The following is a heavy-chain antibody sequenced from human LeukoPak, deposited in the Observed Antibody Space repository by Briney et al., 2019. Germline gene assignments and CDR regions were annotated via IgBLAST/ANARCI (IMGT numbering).Heavy chain of an antibody. V-gene: IGHV1-2*02. Sequence: EASVKVSCKASGYTFTGYYMHWVRQAPGQGLEWMGWINPNSGGTNYAQKFQGRVTMTRDTSISTAYMELSRLRSDDTAVYYCARASPGPYCTNGVCWGPNWFDPWGQGTLVTVSS. CDR3: ARASPGPYCTNGVCWGPNWFDP. D-gene: IGHD2-8*01. CDR1: GYTFTGYY. J-gene: IGHJ5*02. CDR2: INPNSGGT.